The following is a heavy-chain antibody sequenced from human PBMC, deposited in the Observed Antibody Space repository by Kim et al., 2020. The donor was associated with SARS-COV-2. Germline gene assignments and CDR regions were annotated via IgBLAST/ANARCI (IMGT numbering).Heavy chain of an antibody. V-gene: IGHV3-23*01. CDR1: GFTFSSYG. CDR2: ISGGGDRT. Sequence: GGSLRLSCAASGFTFSSYGMTWVRQAPGKGLEWVSVISGGGDRTNYADSVKGRFTISRDNFKNTLYLEMNSLRAEDTAVYYCAKARTTWFFDHWGQGTLVTVSS. J-gene: IGHJ4*02. CDR3: AKARTTWFFDH. D-gene: IGHD4-17*01.